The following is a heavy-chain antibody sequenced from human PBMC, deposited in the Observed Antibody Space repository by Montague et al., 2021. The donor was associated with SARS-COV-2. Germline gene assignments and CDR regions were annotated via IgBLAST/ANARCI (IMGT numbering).Heavy chain of an antibody. J-gene: IGHJ6*03. CDR1: GGSFSTYS. CDR2: IHHGGST. D-gene: IGHD3-10*01. CDR3: ARLGDGVVPSPILGVGPYYSYYYMDV. V-gene: IGHV4-34*01. Sequence: SETLSLTCAVHGGSFSTYSWNWIRQPPGKGLEWIGEIHHGGSTNYNPSLKIRVTISAATSKNQFSLKLTSVAAADTAVYYCARLGDGVVPSPILGVGPYYSYYYMDVWGKGTTVTVSS.